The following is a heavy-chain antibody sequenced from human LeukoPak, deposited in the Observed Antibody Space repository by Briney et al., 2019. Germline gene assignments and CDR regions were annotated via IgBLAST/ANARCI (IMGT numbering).Heavy chain of an antibody. CDR3: TREIAGTTVHY. CDR1: GYSISSGYY. D-gene: IGHD1-7*01. Sequence: SETLSLTCTVSGYSISSGYYWGWIRQPPGKGLEWIGSIYHSGSTYYNPSLESRVTVSMDTSNNQFSLQLTSVTAADAAVYYCTREIAGTTVHYWGHGTLVTVSS. V-gene: IGHV4-38-2*02. CDR2: IYHSGST. J-gene: IGHJ4*01.